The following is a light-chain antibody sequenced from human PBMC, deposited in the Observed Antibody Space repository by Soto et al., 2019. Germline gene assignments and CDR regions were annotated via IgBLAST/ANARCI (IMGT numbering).Light chain of an antibody. Sequence: EIVMTQSPATLSVSPGERATLSCRASQSVSSNLVWYQQKPGQAPRLLIYGASNRATGIPARFSGTGSGTEFTLTISSLQSEDFALYYCQQYNDWPLTFGQGTKVDIK. CDR3: QQYNDWPLT. J-gene: IGKJ1*01. CDR2: GAS. V-gene: IGKV3D-15*01. CDR1: QSVSSN.